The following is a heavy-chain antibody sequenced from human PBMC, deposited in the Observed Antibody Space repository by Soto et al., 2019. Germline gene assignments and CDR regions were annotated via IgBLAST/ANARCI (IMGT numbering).Heavy chain of an antibody. V-gene: IGHV1-24*01. D-gene: IGHD6-19*01. CDR1: GYTLTELS. J-gene: IGHJ4*02. Sequence: ASVKVSCKVSGYTLTELSMHWVRQAPGKGLEWMGGFDPEDGETIYARKFQGRVTMTEDTSTDTAYMELSSLRSEDTAVYYCATFGYSSGWYDFDFWGQGTLVTVSS. CDR2: FDPEDGET. CDR3: ATFGYSSGWYDFDF.